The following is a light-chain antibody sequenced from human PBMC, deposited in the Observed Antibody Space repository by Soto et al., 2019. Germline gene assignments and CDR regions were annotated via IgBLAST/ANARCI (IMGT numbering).Light chain of an antibody. V-gene: IGKV3-11*01. J-gene: IGKJ2*01. CDR3: QQRSNWPPLYT. Sequence: EIVLTQSPATLSLSPGERATLSCRASQSVGSSLAWYQQKPGQAPRLLIYEASNRATGIPARFSGSRSGTDFTLTISSLEPEDFAVYYSQQRSNWPPLYTFGQGTKLEIK. CDR2: EAS. CDR1: QSVGSS.